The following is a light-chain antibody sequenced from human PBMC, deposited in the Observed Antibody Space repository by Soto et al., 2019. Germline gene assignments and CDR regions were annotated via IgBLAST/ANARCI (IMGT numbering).Light chain of an antibody. Sequence: QSVLTQPPSVSGAPGQRVTISCTGSSSNIGAGYDVHWYQQLPGTAPKRLMYGNSNRPSGVPDRFSGSKSGTSASLAITGLQAEDEADYYCQSYDSSLSVVFGGGTKLT. V-gene: IGLV1-40*01. CDR1: SSNIGAGYD. J-gene: IGLJ2*01. CDR3: QSYDSSLSVV. CDR2: GNS.